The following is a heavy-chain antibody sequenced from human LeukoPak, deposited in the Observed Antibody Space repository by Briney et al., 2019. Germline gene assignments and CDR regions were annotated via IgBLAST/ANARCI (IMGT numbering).Heavy chain of an antibody. CDR2: IYYSGST. CDR1: GVSISSYY. V-gene: IGHV4-59*01. D-gene: IGHD4-23*01. J-gene: IGHJ6*02. CDR3: ARAGGNSGRWYYYGMDV. Sequence: SETLSLTCTVSGVSISSYYWSWIRQPPGKGLEWIWYIYYSGSTNYNPSLKSRVTISVDTSKNQFSLKLSSVTAADTAVYYCARAGGNSGRWYYYGMDVWGQGTTVTVSS.